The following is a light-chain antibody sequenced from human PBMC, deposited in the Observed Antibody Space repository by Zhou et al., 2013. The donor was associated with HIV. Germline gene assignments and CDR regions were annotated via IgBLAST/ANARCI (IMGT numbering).Light chain of an antibody. CDR1: QAVGNY. Sequence: IRLTQSPSSLSASTGDTVTITCRASQAVGNYLSWYQQKSGEAPRLLIYSVSTLQNGVPSRFIGSGSGTVFTLTISCLQSEDFAVYYCHQYNSLPLT. J-gene: IGKJ4*01. CDR3: HQYNSLPLT. V-gene: IGKV1-8*01. CDR2: SVS.